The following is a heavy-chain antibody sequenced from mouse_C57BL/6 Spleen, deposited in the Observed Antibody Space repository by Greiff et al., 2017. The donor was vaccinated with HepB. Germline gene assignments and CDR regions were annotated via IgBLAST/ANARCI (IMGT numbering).Heavy chain of an antibody. CDR1: GYAFSSSW. D-gene: IGHD2-3*01. J-gene: IGHJ3*01. V-gene: IGHV1-82*01. CDR3: ARELYDGYYGAY. Sequence: VQLQQSGPELVKPGASVKISCKASGYAFSSSWMNWVKQRPGKGLEWIGRIYPGDGDTNDNGKFKGKATRTADKSSSTADMQLSSLTSEDSAVYFCARELYDGYYGAYWGQGTLVTVSA. CDR2: IYPGDGDT.